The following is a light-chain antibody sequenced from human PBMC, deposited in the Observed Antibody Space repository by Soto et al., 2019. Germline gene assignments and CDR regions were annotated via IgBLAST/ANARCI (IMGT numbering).Light chain of an antibody. CDR1: QGISSY. V-gene: IGKV1-8*01. CDR3: QQYYSYPHT. CDR2: AAS. J-gene: IGKJ1*01. Sequence: AIRMTQSPSSFSASTGDRVTITCRASQGISSYLAWYQQKPGKAPKLLIYAASTLQSGVPSRFSGSGSGTDFILTISWLQSEDFATYCCQQYYSYPHTFGQGTKVEIK.